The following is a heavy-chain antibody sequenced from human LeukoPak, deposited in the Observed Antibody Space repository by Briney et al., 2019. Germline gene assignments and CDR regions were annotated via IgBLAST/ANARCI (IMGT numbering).Heavy chain of an antibody. CDR2: ISGSGTST. CDR1: GLTFSSYA. CDR3: AKVVNSGNDYDAFDI. D-gene: IGHD5-12*01. V-gene: IGHV3-23*01. Sequence: QAGGSLRLSCAASGLTFSSYATTSVRQAPGKRLERLSAISGSGTSTYYVDSVKGRFTISRDNSKNTLYLQMNSLRAEDTAVYYCAKVVNSGNDYDAFDIWGQGTMVTVSS. J-gene: IGHJ3*02.